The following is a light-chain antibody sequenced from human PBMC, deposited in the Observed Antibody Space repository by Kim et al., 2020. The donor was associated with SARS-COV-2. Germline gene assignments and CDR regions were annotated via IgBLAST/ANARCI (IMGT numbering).Light chain of an antibody. CDR1: QSVSSRS. CDR2: GAS. CDR3: QQYGSSPRT. J-gene: IGKJ1*01. V-gene: IGKV3-20*01. Sequence: EIVLTQSPGTLSLSPGERATLSCRASQSVSSRSLAWYQQKPGQAPRLLIYGASSRASGIPDRFIGSGSGTDFTLTISRLEPEDFAVYYCQQYGSSPRTFGQGTKVDIK.